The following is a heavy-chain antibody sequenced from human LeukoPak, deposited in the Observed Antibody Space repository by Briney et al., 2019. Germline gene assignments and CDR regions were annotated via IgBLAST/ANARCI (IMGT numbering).Heavy chain of an antibody. Sequence: ASVKVSCKASGYTFTGYYMHWVRQAPGQGLEWMGWINPNSGGTNYAQKFQGRVTMTRDTSISTAYMELSRLRSDDTAVYYCATGDLGYGDYVRRGPYYYYMDVWGKGTTVTISS. D-gene: IGHD4-17*01. V-gene: IGHV1-2*02. J-gene: IGHJ6*03. CDR3: ATGDLGYGDYVRRGPYYYYMDV. CDR2: INPNSGGT. CDR1: GYTFTGYY.